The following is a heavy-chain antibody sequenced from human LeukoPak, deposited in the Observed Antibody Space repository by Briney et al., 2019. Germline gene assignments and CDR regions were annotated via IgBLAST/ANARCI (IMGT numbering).Heavy chain of an antibody. Sequence: GGSLRLSCAASGFIFTNYFMSWVRQAPGKGLEWVANIKQDGSEKYYVDSVKGRFTISRDNVKNSLYLQMNSLRAEDTAVYYCATDTAGHDYWGQGTLVTVSS. J-gene: IGHJ4*02. CDR2: IKQDGSEK. V-gene: IGHV3-7*03. CDR3: ATDTAGHDY. D-gene: IGHD6-13*01. CDR1: GFIFTNYF.